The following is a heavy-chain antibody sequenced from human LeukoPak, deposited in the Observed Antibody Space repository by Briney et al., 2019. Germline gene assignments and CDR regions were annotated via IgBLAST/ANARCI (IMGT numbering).Heavy chain of an antibody. Sequence: GGSLRLSCAASGFTFSSYEMNWVRQAPGKGLEWVSYISSGGSTIYYADAVKSRFTIYRDNSKNTLYLQMNSLRAEDTAVYYCARDIIAAAGLMGRYYYFYYMDVWGKGTTVTVSS. CDR2: ISSGGSTI. V-gene: IGHV3-48*03. J-gene: IGHJ6*03. CDR1: GFTFSSYE. CDR3: ARDIIAAAGLMGRYYYFYYMDV. D-gene: IGHD6-13*01.